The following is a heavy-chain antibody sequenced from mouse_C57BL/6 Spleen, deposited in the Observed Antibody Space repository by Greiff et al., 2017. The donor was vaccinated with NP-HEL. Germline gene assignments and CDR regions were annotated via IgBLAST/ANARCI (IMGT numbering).Heavy chain of an antibody. Sequence: EVKLQESGGGLVQPGGSLKLSCAASGFTFSDYYMYWVRQTPEKRLEWVAYISNGGGSTYYPDTVKGRFTISRDNAKNTLYLQMSRLKSEDTAMYYCARHRVTTVVANWYFDVWGTGTTVTVSS. J-gene: IGHJ1*03. V-gene: IGHV5-12*01. CDR2: ISNGGGST. D-gene: IGHD1-1*01. CDR3: ARHRVTTVVANWYFDV. CDR1: GFTFSDYY.